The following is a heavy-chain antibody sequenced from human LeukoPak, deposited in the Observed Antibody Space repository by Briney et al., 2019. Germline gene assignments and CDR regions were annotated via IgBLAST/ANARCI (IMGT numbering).Heavy chain of an antibody. Sequence: GASVKVSCKASGYTFTGYYMHWVRQAPGQGLEWMGWINPNDGGTNYAQKFQGRVTMTRDTSMRTAYMELSRLRFDDTAVYYCARGEAVTTFWFDPWGQGTLVTVTS. J-gene: IGHJ5*02. D-gene: IGHD4-17*01. CDR1: GYTFTGYY. CDR2: INPNDGGT. CDR3: ARGEAVTTFWFDP. V-gene: IGHV1-2*02.